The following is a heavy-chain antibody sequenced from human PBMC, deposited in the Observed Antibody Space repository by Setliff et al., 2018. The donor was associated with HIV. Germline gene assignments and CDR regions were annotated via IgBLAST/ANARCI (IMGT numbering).Heavy chain of an antibody. V-gene: IGHV1-8*03. CDR2: MNPNSGNS. CDR1: GYNFINND. J-gene: IGHJ4*02. CDR3: ARESTRAGAFDY. D-gene: IGHD6-19*01. Sequence: ASVKVSCKASGYNFINNDINWVRQATGQGLEWMGWMNPNSGNSGYAQKFQGRVTISADESTSTAYMEVSSLRSEDTAVYYCARESTRAGAFDYWGQGTLVTVSS.